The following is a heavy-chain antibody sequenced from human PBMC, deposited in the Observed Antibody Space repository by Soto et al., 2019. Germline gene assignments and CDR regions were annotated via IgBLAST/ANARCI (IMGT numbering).Heavy chain of an antibody. Sequence: PGGSLRLSCAASGFTFDDYTMHWVRQAPGKGLEWVSLISWDGGSTYYADSVKGRFTISRDNSKNSLYLQMNSLRTEDTALYYCAKDIWPPWSRPKYYYYGMDGWGQGNTVTVSS. D-gene: IGHD2-8*02. J-gene: IGHJ6*02. CDR1: GFTFDDYT. CDR3: AKDIWPPWSRPKYYYYGMDG. CDR2: ISWDGGST. V-gene: IGHV3-43*01.